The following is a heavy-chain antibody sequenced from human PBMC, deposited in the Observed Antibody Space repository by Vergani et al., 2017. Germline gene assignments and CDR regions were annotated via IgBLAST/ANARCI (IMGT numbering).Heavy chain of an antibody. CDR1: AFTFSNSA. Sequence: EVHLLESGGGLVQSGGSLRLSCAASAFTFSNSAVSWVRQAPGRGLAWVSSISGPGLSTYYADSVKGRFTISRDNTKNTLYLQMNSLRAEDTAVYYCAKDLDDILTGPFDYWGQGTLVTVSS. V-gene: IGHV3-23*01. CDR3: AKDLDDILTGPFDY. D-gene: IGHD3-9*01. J-gene: IGHJ4*02. CDR2: ISGPGLST.